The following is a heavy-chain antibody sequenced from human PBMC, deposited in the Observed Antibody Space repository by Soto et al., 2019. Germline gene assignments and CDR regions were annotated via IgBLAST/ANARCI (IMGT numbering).Heavy chain of an antibody. CDR3: ARGVVYRDVGLAYGMDV. J-gene: IGHJ6*02. V-gene: IGHV4-34*01. CDR2: INYSGST. D-gene: IGHD3-22*01. Sequence: QVQLQQWGAGVLRPSETLSLPCAVYGESFSNHYWTWIRQSPGKGLEWVGEINYSGSTRYSWSLGSRVTKSVDTSKNQFSLMVTSVTAEDTAVYYCARGVVYRDVGLAYGMDVWAQGPTVTVSS. CDR1: GESFSNHY.